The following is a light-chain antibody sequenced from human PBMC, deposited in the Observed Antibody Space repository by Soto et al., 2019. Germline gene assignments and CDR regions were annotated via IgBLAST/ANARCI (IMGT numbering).Light chain of an antibody. CDR2: DAS. Sequence: DIQMTQSPSTLSASVGDRVTITCRASQSLSSWLAWYQQKPGKAPNLLIYDASNLESGVPSRFSGSGSGTEFTLTISSLQPEDFATYYCLQHISYPWTFGQGTKVDI. CDR1: QSLSSW. CDR3: LQHISYPWT. J-gene: IGKJ1*01. V-gene: IGKV1-5*01.